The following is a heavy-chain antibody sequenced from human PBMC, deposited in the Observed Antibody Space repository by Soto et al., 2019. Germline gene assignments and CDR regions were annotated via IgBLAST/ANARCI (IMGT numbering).Heavy chain of an antibody. CDR1: GDSVSSNSAA. D-gene: IGHD6-13*01. CDR3: ARDADAPDIAAAGTYSFTRSRIDY. CDR2: TYYRSKWYN. Sequence: PSQTLSLTCAISGDSVSSNSAAWNWIRQSPSRGLEWLGRTYYRSKWYNDYAVSVKSRITINPDTSKNQFSLQLNSVTPEDTAVYYCARDADAPDIAAAGTYSFTRSRIDYWGQGTLVTVSS. J-gene: IGHJ4*02. V-gene: IGHV6-1*01.